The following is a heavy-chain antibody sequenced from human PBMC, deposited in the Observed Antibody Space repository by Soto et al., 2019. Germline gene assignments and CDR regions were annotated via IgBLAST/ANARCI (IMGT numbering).Heavy chain of an antibody. V-gene: IGHV3-74*01. D-gene: IGHD6-6*01. CDR2: INSDGSST. CDR3: ASGGSSLNFDS. CDR1: GFTFIIYW. Sequence: GGSLRLSCAASGFTFIIYWMQWVRQAPGKGLVWVSWINSDGSSTSYADSVKGRFTISRDNAKNTLYLQMNSLRAEDTAVYYCASGGSSLNFDSWGQGTLVTVSS. J-gene: IGHJ4*02.